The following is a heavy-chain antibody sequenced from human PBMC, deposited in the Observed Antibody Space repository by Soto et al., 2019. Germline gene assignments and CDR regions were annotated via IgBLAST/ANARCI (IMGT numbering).Heavy chain of an antibody. CDR1: GGSISSYY. Sequence: SEILSLTCTVSGGSISSYYWSWIRQPPGKGLEWIGYIYYSGSTNYNPSLKSRVTISVDTSKNQFSLKLSSVTAADTAVYYCARDRGAVTGQYFDYWGQGAPVPVSS. CDR2: IYYSGST. J-gene: IGHJ4*02. V-gene: IGHV4-59*12. D-gene: IGHD6-19*01. CDR3: ARDRGAVTGQYFDY.